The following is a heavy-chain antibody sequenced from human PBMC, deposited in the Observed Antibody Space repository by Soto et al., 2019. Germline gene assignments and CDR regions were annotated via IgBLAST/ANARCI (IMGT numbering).Heavy chain of an antibody. D-gene: IGHD6-13*01. CDR3: ARGSYSSSWYELENYGMDV. CDR1: GYTFTSYA. V-gene: IGHV1-3*01. J-gene: IGHJ6*02. CDR2: ISAGNGNT. Sequence: GASVKVSCKASGYTFTSYAMHWVRQAPGQRLEWMGWISAGNGNTKYSQKFQGRVTITRDTSTSTAYMELSRLRSDDTAVYYCARGSYSSSWYELENYGMDVWGQGTTVTVSS.